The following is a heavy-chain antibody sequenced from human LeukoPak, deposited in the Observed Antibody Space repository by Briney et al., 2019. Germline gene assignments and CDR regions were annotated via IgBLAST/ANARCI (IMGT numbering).Heavy chain of an antibody. J-gene: IGHJ4*02. Sequence: GGSLRLSCAASGFTFSSYAMSWVRQAPGKGLEWVSAISGSGGSTYYADSVKGRFTISRGNSKNTLYLQMNSLRAEDTAVYYCARSPNYYYGSGSYYNGWGQGTLVTVSS. CDR3: ARSPNYYYGSGSYYNG. V-gene: IGHV3-23*01. CDR1: GFTFSSYA. CDR2: ISGSGGST. D-gene: IGHD3-10*01.